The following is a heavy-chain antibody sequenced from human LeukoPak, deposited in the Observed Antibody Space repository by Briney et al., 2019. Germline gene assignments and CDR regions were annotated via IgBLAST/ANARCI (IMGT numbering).Heavy chain of an antibody. CDR3: ARSHYYGSGSYYPVYYNYYYMDV. V-gene: IGHV4-59*01. D-gene: IGHD3-10*01. J-gene: IGHJ6*03. CDR2: IYYSGST. CDR1: GGSISSYY. Sequence: PSETLSLTCTVSGGSISSYYWSWIRQPPGKGLEWIGYIYYSGSTNYNPSLKSRVTISVDTSKNQFSLKLSSVTAADTAVYYCARSHYYGSGSYYPVYYNYYYMDVWGKGTTVTISS.